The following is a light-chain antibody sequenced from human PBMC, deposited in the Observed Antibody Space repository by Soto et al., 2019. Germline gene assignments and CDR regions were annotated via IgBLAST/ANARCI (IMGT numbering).Light chain of an antibody. J-gene: IGKJ4*01. Sequence: EIVMTQSPATLSVYPGERATLSCRASQTITSSLAWYQQKPGQAPRLLIYGSSTRATGIPARFSGSGSGTDFTLTISSLEPEDFAVYYCQQRSNWPPVFGGGTKVDIK. CDR3: QQRSNWPPV. CDR2: GSS. CDR1: QTITSS. V-gene: IGKV3-11*01.